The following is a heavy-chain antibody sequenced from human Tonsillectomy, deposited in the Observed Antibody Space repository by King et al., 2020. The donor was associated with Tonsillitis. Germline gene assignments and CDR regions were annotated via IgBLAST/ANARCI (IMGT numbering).Heavy chain of an antibody. V-gene: IGHV4-39*01. CDR3: ARHAGRLWFGELNDY. CDR1: GGSISSSSYY. CDR2: IYYSGST. J-gene: IGHJ4*02. Sequence: QLQESGPGLVKPSETLSLTCTVSGGSISSSSYYWGWIRQPPGKGLEWIGSIYYSGSTYYNPSLKSRVTISVDTSKNQFSLKLSSVTAADTAVYYCARHAGRLWFGELNDYWGQATLVTVSS. D-gene: IGHD3-10*01.